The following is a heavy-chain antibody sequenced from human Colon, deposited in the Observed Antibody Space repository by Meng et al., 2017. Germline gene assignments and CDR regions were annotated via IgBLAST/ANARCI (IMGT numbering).Heavy chain of an antibody. Sequence: ASVKVSCKASGCTLTSYAMHWVRQAPGQRLEWMGWINAGNGNTKYSQRFQGRVTITRDTSASTAYMELSSLRSEDTTVYYCARAGYDSSGYYPQPFDYWGQGTLVT. D-gene: IGHD3-22*01. V-gene: IGHV1-3*01. CDR3: ARAGYDSSGYYPQPFDY. CDR1: GCTLTSYA. J-gene: IGHJ4*02. CDR2: INAGNGNT.